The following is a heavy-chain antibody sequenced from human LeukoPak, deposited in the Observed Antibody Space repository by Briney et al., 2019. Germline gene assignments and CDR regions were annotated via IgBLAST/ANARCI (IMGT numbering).Heavy chain of an antibody. CDR3: ARDGLGYSSGWHDAFDI. V-gene: IGHV4-4*07. CDR1: GGSISSYY. CDR2: IYTSGST. J-gene: IGHJ3*02. Sequence: PSETLSLTCTVSGGSISSYYWSWIRQPAGKGLEWIGRIYTSGSTNYNPSLKGRVTMSVDTSKNQFSLKLSSVTAADTAVYYCARDGLGYSSGWHDAFDIWGQGTMVTVSS. D-gene: IGHD6-19*01.